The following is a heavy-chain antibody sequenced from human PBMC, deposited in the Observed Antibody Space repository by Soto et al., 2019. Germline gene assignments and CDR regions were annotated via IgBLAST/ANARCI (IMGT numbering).Heavy chain of an antibody. Sequence: QVQLVESGGGVVQAGRSLRLSCAASGFTFDNFGMHWVRQAPGRGLEWVSVIYYDGSKKYYADSVRGRFTISRDNSKNMLYLQMDSLRAEDTATYYCARSPRVRGGTASRGCWGQGTLVTVSS. J-gene: IGHJ4*02. CDR3: ARSPRVRGGTASRGC. CDR2: IYYDGSKK. D-gene: IGHD3-10*01. CDR1: GFTFDNFG. V-gene: IGHV3-33*01.